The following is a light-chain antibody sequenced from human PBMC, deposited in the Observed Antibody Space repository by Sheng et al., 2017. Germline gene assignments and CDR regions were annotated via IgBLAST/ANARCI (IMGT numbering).Light chain of an antibody. V-gene: IGLV3-1*01. CDR1: KLGDKY. J-gene: IGLJ3*02. Sequence: SYELTQPPSVSVSPGQTASITCSGYKLGDKYVCWYQQRPGQSPILVIYQDTRRPSGIPERFSGSNSGNTATLTIRGTQAVDEADYYCQAWDTSAWVFGGGTKVTVL. CDR2: QDT. CDR3: QAWDTSAWV.